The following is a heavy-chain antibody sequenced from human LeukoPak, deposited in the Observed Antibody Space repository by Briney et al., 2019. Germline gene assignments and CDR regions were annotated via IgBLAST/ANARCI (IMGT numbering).Heavy chain of an antibody. D-gene: IGHD3-10*01. Sequence: GGSLRHSCAASRFTFRTYSISWVRTAPGPGLARVANTNQAASENYHVDSLKGRFTISRDNAKNSLYLQMNSLKAEDTAVYYCARARVRYAFDIWGQGTMVTVSS. CDR1: RFTFRTYS. J-gene: IGHJ3*02. V-gene: IGHV3-7*01. CDR2: TNQAASEN. CDR3: ARARVRYAFDI.